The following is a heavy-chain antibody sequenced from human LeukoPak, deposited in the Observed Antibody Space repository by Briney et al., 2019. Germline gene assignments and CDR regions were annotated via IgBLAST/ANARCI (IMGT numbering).Heavy chain of an antibody. CDR1: GFTFSSYA. Sequence: GGSLRLSCAASGFTFSSYAMHWVRQAPGKGLEGVAVISYDGSNKYYADSVKGRFTISRDNSKNTLYLQMNSLRAEDTAVYYCARGSPDYYGSGSYYYYYYGMDVWGKGTTVTVSS. D-gene: IGHD3-10*01. V-gene: IGHV3-30*04. CDR2: ISYDGSNK. J-gene: IGHJ6*04. CDR3: ARGSPDYYGSGSYYYYYYGMDV.